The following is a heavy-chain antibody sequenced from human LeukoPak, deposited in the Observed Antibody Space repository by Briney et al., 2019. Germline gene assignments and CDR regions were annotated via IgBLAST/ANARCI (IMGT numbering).Heavy chain of an antibody. V-gene: IGHV5-51*01. J-gene: IGHJ4*02. Sequence: GESLKISCKGSEYTFTNYWIGWVRQMPRKGLEWMGIIYPGDSDTRYSPSFQGQVTISADKSISTAYLQWSSLKASDTAMYYCATYSGSYYCSDYWGQGTLVTVSS. CDR2: IYPGDSDT. CDR1: EYTFTNYW. CDR3: ATYSGSYYCSDY. D-gene: IGHD1-26*01.